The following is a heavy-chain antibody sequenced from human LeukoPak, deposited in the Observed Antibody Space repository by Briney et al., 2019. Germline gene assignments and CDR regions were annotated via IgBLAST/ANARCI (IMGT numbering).Heavy chain of an antibody. D-gene: IGHD6-19*01. CDR2: IKSKTDGGTT. V-gene: IGHV3-15*01. J-gene: IGHJ4*02. CDR3: TTDMEYSSGWYGVY. Sequence: GGSLRLSCAASGFIVSSNYMSWVRQAPGKGLEWVGRIKSKTDGGTTDYAAPVKGRFTISRDDSKNTLYLQMNSLKTEDTAVYYCTTDMEYSSGWYGVYWGQGTLVTVSS. CDR1: GFIVSSNY.